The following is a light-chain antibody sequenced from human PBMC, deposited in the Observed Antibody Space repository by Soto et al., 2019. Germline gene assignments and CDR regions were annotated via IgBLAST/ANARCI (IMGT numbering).Light chain of an antibody. J-gene: IGLJ2*01. CDR1: SSDLGGYNY. CDR3: SSYTTSITLYVV. Sequence: QSALTQPASVSGSPGQSITISCTGTSSDLGGYNYVSWYQQHPGKAPKLMIYEVSNRPSGVSNRFSGSKSGNTASLTISGLQAEDEADYYCSSYTTSITLYVVFGGGTKLTVL. CDR2: EVS. V-gene: IGLV2-14*01.